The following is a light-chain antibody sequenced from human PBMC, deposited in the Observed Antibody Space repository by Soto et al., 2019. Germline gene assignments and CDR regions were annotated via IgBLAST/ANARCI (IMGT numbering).Light chain of an antibody. CDR2: EVS. CDR1: SSDVGAYNY. Sequence: QSALTQPASVSGSPGQSITISCTGTSSDVGAYNYVSWYQQHPGKAPKLMIYEVSNRPSGVSDRFSGSKSDSTASLSISGLQAEDEADYHCCSYASTSTYVFGPGTKLTVL. J-gene: IGLJ1*01. V-gene: IGLV2-14*01. CDR3: CSYASTSTYV.